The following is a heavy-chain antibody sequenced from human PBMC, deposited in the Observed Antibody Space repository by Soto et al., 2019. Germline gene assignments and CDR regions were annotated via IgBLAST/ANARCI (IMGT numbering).Heavy chain of an antibody. D-gene: IGHD2-2*01. V-gene: IGHV5-51*01. Sequence: HGESLKISCKGSGYSFTSYWIGWVRQMPGKGLEWMGIIYPGDSDTRYSPSFQGQVTISADKSISTAYLQWSSLKASDTAMYYCARLSSYCSSTSCDYYYYCMDVWGQGTTVTVSS. CDR3: ARLSSYCSSTSCDYYYYCMDV. CDR1: GYSFTSYW. CDR2: IYPGDSDT. J-gene: IGHJ6*02.